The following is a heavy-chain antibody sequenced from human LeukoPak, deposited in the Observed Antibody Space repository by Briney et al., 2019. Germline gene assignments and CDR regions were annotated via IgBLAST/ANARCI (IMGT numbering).Heavy chain of an antibody. V-gene: IGHV4-39*01. D-gene: IGHD1-14*01. J-gene: IGHJ6*03. CDR3: ARNLASDDDYYYYYMDV. CDR2: IFYSGNT. Sequence: PSETLSLTCTVSGASISSSNYYWGWIRQPPGKGLEWIGSIFYSGNTYYTPSLKSRVAISVDTSNNQFSLMLHSVTAADTAVYYCARNLASDDDYYYYYMDVWGKGTTVTVSS. CDR1: GASISSSNYY.